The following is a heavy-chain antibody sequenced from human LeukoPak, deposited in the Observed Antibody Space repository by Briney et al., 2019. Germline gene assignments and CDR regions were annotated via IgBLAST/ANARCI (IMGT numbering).Heavy chain of an antibody. J-gene: IGHJ4*02. V-gene: IGHV1-18*01. CDR3: ARGPYCSGGSCYSVDY. Sequence: GASVKVSCKASGYTFTSYGISWVRQAPGQGLEWMGWISAYNGNTNYAQKLKGRVTMTTDTYTSTGYMELRSLRSDDTAVYYCARGPYCSGGSCYSVDYWGQGPLVTVSS. CDR2: ISAYNGNT. D-gene: IGHD2-15*01. CDR1: GYTFTSYG.